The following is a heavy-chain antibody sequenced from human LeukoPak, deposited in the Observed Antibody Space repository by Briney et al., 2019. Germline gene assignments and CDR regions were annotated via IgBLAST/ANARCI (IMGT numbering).Heavy chain of an antibody. D-gene: IGHD4-11*01. CDR2: IYYSGST. Sequence: SETLSLTCTVSGGSISSYYWSWIRQPPGKGLEWIGYIYYSGSTNYNPSLKSRVTISVDTSKNQFSLKLSSVTAADTAVYYCARGRGYSNYSWHYYYMDVWGKGTTVTVSS. CDR3: ARGRGYSNYSWHYYYMDV. CDR1: GGSISSYY. J-gene: IGHJ6*03. V-gene: IGHV4-59*01.